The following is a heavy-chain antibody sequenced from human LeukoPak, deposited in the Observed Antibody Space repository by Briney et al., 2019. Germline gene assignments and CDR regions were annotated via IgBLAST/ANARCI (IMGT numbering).Heavy chain of an antibody. D-gene: IGHD6-13*01. CDR1: GFAFDDHT. J-gene: IGHJ4*02. Sequence: GGSLRLSCATSGFAFDDHTMHWVRQLPGKGLEWVSLISWEGSTTYYADSVKDRFSISRDTNKNSLFLQMNSLRPEDSALYYCAKARSSSWSYLESWGQGTLVTVSS. V-gene: IGHV3-43*01. CDR2: ISWEGSTT. CDR3: AKARSSSWSYLES.